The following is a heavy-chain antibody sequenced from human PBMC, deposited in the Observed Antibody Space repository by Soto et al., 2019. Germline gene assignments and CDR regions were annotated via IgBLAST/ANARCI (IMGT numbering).Heavy chain of an antibody. CDR1: GASISSGTYY. CDR2: ISYSGTT. D-gene: IGHD2-15*01. J-gene: IGHJ4*02. CDR3: VRHPAYCSGGSCSSLSGSEVRFDN. Sequence: SETLTLTCLDSGASISSGTYYWGWIRQPPGKVPEWIASISYSGTTYYTPFLKSRVTISADTSGNQFSLTLNSVTAAVTAVYYCVRHPAYCSGGSCSSLSGSEVRFDNWGQGTLVTVSS. V-gene: IGHV4-39*01.